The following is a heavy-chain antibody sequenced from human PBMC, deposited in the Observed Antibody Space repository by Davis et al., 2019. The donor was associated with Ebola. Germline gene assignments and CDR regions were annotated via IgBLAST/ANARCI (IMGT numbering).Heavy chain of an antibody. CDR3: ARPRDYVVGNAFDI. CDR2: MNPNSGNT. CDR1: GYTFTSYD. J-gene: IGHJ3*02. D-gene: IGHD2-21*01. V-gene: IGHV1-8*01. Sequence: AASVKVSCKASGYTFTSYDINWVRQATGQGLEWMGWMNPNSGNTGYAQKFQGRVTITRDTSASTAYMELSSLRSEDTAVYYCARPRDYVVGNAFDIWGQGTMVTVSS.